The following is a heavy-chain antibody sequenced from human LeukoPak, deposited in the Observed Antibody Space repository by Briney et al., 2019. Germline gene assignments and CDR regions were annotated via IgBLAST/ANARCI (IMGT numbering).Heavy chain of an antibody. CDR1: GGSISSGGYY. D-gene: IGHD2-8*02. CDR2: IYYSGSP. CDR3: ARVEGGVPSPLIWGAFDI. J-gene: IGHJ3*02. V-gene: IGHV4-31*03. Sequence: SQTLSLTCTVSGGSISSGGYYWSWIRQHPGKGLEWIGYIYYSGSPYYNPSLKSRVTISVDTSKNQFSLKLSSVTAADTAVYYCARVEGGVPSPLIWGAFDIWGQGTMVTVSS.